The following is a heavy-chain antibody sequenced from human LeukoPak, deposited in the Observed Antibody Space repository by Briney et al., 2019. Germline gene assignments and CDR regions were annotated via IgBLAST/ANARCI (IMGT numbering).Heavy chain of an antibody. J-gene: IGHJ6*02. CDR2: ISYDGSNK. CDR1: GFTFSSYG. V-gene: IGHV3-30*18. Sequence: GGSLRLSCAASGFTFSSYGMHWVRQAPGKGLEWVAVISYDGSNKYYADSVKGRFTISRDNSKNTLYLQMNSLRAEDTAVYYCAKDPKYGILTGYYSTPADYYYGMDVWGQGTTVTVSS. CDR3: AKDPKYGILTGYYSTPADYYYGMDV. D-gene: IGHD3-9*01.